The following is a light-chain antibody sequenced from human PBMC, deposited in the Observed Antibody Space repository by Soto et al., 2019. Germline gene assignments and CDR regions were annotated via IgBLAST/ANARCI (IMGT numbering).Light chain of an antibody. CDR2: RAS. Sequence: EIVMTQSPATLSVSPGGSATLSCRASQHVSSNFAWYRQKPGQAPTLLIYRASTRATGIPARFSGSGSGTEFTLTIRSRQSEDFAVYYCQQYNNWPYTFGQGTKLEIK. V-gene: IGKV3-15*01. J-gene: IGKJ2*01. CDR1: QHVSSN. CDR3: QQYNNWPYT.